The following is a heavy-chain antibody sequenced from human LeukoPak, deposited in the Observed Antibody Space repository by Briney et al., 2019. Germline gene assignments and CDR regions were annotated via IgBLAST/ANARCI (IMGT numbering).Heavy chain of an antibody. CDR2: ISSSGDGT. CDR3: AKAPYGTVGYVPYFDY. CDR1: GFTFTSYV. J-gene: IGHJ4*02. D-gene: IGHD5-12*01. V-gene: IGHV3-23*01. Sequence: AGGSLRLSCAASGFTFTSYVMSWVRQAPGKGLEWFSAISSSGDGTSYTDSVKGRFTISRDNSKNTLYLQMISLRAEDTAVYYCAKAPYGTVGYVPYFDYWGQGTLVTVSS.